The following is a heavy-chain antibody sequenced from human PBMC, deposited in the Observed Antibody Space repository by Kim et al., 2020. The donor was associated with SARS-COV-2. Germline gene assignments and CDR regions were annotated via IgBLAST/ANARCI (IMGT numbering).Heavy chain of an antibody. Sequence: SETLSLTCTVSGGSISSSSYYWGWIRQPPGKGLEWIGSIYYSGSTYYNPSLKSRGTISVDTSKNQFSLKLSSVTAADTAVSYCASHYYGSGSYYWDYYYYGMDVWCQGTTVTVSS. J-gene: IGHJ6*02. CDR3: ASHYYGSGSYYWDYYYYGMDV. D-gene: IGHD3-10*01. CDR2: IYYSGST. CDR1: GGSISSSSYY. V-gene: IGHV4-39*01.